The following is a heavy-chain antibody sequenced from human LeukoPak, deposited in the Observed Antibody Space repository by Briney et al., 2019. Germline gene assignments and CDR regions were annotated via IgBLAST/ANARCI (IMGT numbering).Heavy chain of an antibody. CDR1: GLTFSSHW. J-gene: IGHJ6*02. D-gene: IGHD3-16*01. CDR2: INSDGSST. CDR3: ARDGGNYGMDV. V-gene: IGHV3-74*01. Sequence: GGSLRLSCAASGLTFSSHWMHWVRQAPGKGLVWVSRINSDGSSTSYADSVKGRFTISRDNAKNTLYLQMNSLRAEDTAVYYCARDGGNYGMDVWGQGTTVTVSS.